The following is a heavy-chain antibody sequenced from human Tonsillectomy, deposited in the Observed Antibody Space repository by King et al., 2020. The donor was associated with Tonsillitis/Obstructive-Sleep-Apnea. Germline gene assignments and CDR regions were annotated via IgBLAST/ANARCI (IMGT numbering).Heavy chain of an antibody. J-gene: IGHJ4*02. Sequence: VQLVESGAEVKKPGESLEISCRGSGYSFTTSWIGWVRQMPGKGLEWMGIIYPGDSDTRYSLSFQGQVTISADKSITTAYLLWDSLKASDTAMYYCATTGGAARPFDYWGQGTLVTVSS. CDR1: GYSFTTSW. V-gene: IGHV5-51*01. CDR3: ATTGGAARPFDY. CDR2: IYPGDSDT. D-gene: IGHD6-6*01.